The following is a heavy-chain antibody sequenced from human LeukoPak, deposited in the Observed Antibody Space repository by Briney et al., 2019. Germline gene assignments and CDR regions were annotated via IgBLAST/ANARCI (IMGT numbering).Heavy chain of an antibody. CDR2: INHSGST. J-gene: IGHJ4*02. CDR1: GGSFSGYY. Sequence: PSETLSLTCAVYGGSFSGYYWSWIRQPPGKGLEWIGEINHSGSTNYNPSLKSRVTISVDTSRNQFFLKLSSVTAADTAVYYCARASGYSGSYCDYWGQGTLVTVSS. V-gene: IGHV4-34*01. CDR3: ARASGYSGSYCDY. D-gene: IGHD1-26*01.